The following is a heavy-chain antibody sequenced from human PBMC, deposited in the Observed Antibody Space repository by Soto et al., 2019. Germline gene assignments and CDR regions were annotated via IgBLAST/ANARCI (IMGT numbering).Heavy chain of an antibody. V-gene: IGHV3-73*02. J-gene: IGHJ4*02. CDR2: IKTKADSYAT. CDR3: TRYSDASGGYPQPEDY. Sequence: EVQLVESGGGLVQPGGSLKLSCAASGFTFSGSAMHWVRQASGKGLEWVGRIKTKADSYATAYAASVKGRFTNSSDDSKNTAYQQMNSLKTEDTAVYYCTRYSDASGGYPQPEDYWGQGTLVTVSS. D-gene: IGHD3-22*01. CDR1: GFTFSGSA.